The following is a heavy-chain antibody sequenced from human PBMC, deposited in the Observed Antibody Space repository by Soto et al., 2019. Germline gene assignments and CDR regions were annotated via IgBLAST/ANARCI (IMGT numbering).Heavy chain of an antibody. V-gene: IGHV3-30-3*01. CDR3: ARELTVTNEPALDY. J-gene: IGHJ4*02. CDR1: GFTFSGFA. D-gene: IGHD4-17*01. Sequence: QVQLVESGGGVVQPGRSLRLSCAASGFTFSGFAMHWVRQAPGKGLEWVAVMSYDGSDEYYADSVKGRFTIYRDNSESTLYLQMNSLRAEDTAVYYCARELTVTNEPALDYWGQGTLVTVSS. CDR2: MSYDGSDE.